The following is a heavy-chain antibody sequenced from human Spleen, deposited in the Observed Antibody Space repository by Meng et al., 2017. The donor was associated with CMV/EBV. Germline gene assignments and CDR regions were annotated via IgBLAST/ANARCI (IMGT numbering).Heavy chain of an antibody. CDR1: GESISDYF. CDR2: INHSGST. Sequence: TLALTGGVYGESISDYFWTWISQPPGKGLEWIGEINHSGSTNYNPSLKSRVTISVDTSKNQFSLKLSSVTAADTAVYYCARGASLQHWGQGTLVTVSS. V-gene: IGHV4-34*01. J-gene: IGHJ1*01. CDR3: ARGASLQH.